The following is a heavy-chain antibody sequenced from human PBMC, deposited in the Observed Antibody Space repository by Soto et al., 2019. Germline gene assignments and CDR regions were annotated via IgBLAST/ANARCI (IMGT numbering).Heavy chain of an antibody. V-gene: IGHV3-23*01. J-gene: IGHJ3*02. CDR2: VSDSGGSA. Sequence: PGGSLRLSCAASGFTFSTYAMSWVRQAPGKGLGWVSSVSDSGGSAYYAVSVKGRFTISRDNSKNTLYLQMNSLRAEDTAIYYCVKGGTLDRRAFDIWGKGTMVTVSS. CDR1: GFTFSTYA. CDR3: VKGGTLDRRAFDI.